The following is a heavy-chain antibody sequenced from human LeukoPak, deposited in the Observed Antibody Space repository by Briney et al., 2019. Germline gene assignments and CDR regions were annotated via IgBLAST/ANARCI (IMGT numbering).Heavy chain of an antibody. CDR1: GFTFSDYY. Sequence: GGSLRLSCAASGFTFSDYYMSWIRQAPGKGLEWVSYNSSSGSTIYYADSVKGRFTISRDNAKNSLYLQMNSLRAEDTAVYYCARELDSSSWDYWGQGTLVTVSS. J-gene: IGHJ4*02. D-gene: IGHD6-13*01. V-gene: IGHV3-11*04. CDR3: ARELDSSSWDY. CDR2: NSSSGSTI.